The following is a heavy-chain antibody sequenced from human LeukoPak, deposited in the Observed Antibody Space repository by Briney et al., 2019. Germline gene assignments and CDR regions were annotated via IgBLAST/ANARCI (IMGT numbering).Heavy chain of an antibody. V-gene: IGHV3-74*01. CDR2: ISSDGSST. CDR1: GFTFSSYW. CDR3: ARPDRSDWYNPVDC. D-gene: IGHD6-19*01. J-gene: IGHJ4*02. Sequence: GGSLRLSCAASGFTFSSYWMHWVRQTPGKGLVWVSRISSDGSSTTYADSVKGRFTISRDNAKNTLYLQMNSLRVEDTAVYYCARPDRSDWYNPVDCWGQGTLVTVSS.